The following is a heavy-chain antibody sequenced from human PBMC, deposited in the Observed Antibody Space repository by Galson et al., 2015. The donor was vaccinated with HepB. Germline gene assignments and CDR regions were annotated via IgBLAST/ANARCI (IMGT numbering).Heavy chain of an antibody. V-gene: IGHV3-11*06. D-gene: IGHD3-9*01. CDR1: GFTFSDYY. CDR2: ISSSSSYT. Sequence: SLRLSCAASGFTFSDYYMSWIRQAPGKGLEWVSYISSSSSYTNYADSVKGRFTISRDNAKNSLYLQMNSLRAEDTAVYYCARLDYDILTGRYYFDYWGQGTLVTVSS. J-gene: IGHJ4*02. CDR3: ARLDYDILTGRYYFDY.